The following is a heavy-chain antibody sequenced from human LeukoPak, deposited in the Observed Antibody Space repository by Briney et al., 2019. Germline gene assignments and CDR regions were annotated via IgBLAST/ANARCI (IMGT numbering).Heavy chain of an antibody. CDR1: GGSISSYY. V-gene: IGHV4-59*01. CDR2: IYNIGST. J-gene: IGHJ3*02. Sequence: SETLSLTCTVSGGSISSYYWSWIRQPPGKGLAWIGYIYNIGSTNYSPSLESRVTISADTSKNQFSLRLTSVTAADTAVYFCARVGFYDNNGYPGALDIWGQGTVVTVSS. D-gene: IGHD3-22*01. CDR3: ARVGFYDNNGYPGALDI.